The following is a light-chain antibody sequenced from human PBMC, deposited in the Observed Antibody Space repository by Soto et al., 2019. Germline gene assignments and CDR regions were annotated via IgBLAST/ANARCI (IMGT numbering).Light chain of an antibody. Sequence: DIQMTQSPSTLSASVGDRVTITCRASQSISGWLAWYQQKPGKAPKLLIYKASTLESGVPSRFSGSGSGTEFTRTISILQPDDFATYYCQQYKNYGSWTFGQGTRVEIK. CDR2: KAS. V-gene: IGKV1-5*03. CDR3: QQYKNYGSWT. J-gene: IGKJ1*01. CDR1: QSISGW.